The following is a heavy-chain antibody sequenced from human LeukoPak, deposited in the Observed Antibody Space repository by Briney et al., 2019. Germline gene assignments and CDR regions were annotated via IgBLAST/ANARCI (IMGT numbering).Heavy chain of an antibody. J-gene: IGHJ3*02. CDR1: GFTFGNYA. V-gene: IGHV3-23*01. Sequence: GGSLRLSCAASGFTFGNYAMTWVRQAPGEGLEWVSSISGSGGSPIYADSVKGRFTISRDNSKNTLYLQMNSLRAEDTAVFYCARESEAFDIWGQGTMVTVSS. CDR2: ISGSGGSP. CDR3: ARESEAFDI.